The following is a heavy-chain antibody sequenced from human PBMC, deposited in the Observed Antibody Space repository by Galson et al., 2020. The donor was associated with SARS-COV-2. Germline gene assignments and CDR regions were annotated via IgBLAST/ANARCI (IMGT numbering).Heavy chain of an antibody. V-gene: IGHV2-5*02. CDR3: AYAPPPYDEWSGYYSPTYNWFDP. Sequence: SGPTLVKPSQTLTLTCTLSGFSLNTTGVGVGWIRQPPGRALEWLALIYSDDEKRYSPSLKSRLTITKDTSRNQVVLTMTNMDPVDTATYFCAYAPPPYDEWSGYYSPTYNWFDPWGQGSLVTVSS. CDR1: GFSLNTTGVG. CDR2: IYSDDEK. J-gene: IGHJ5*02. D-gene: IGHD3-3*01.